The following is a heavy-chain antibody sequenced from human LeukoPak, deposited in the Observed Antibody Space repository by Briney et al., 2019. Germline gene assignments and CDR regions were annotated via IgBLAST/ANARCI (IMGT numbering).Heavy chain of an antibody. D-gene: IGHD3-10*01. CDR1: VGSISSSSYY. CDR3: ARVRGPPYYYGSGSYYYYYGMDV. CDR2: IYNSGST. Sequence: SETPSVTCTVPVGSISSSSYYWGWIRQPPGKGLEWIGSIYNSGSTYYNPSLKSRVTISVDRSKNQFSLKLSSVTAAETAVYYCARVRGPPYYYGSGSYYYYYGMDVWGQGTTVTVSS. V-gene: IGHV4-39*07. J-gene: IGHJ6*02.